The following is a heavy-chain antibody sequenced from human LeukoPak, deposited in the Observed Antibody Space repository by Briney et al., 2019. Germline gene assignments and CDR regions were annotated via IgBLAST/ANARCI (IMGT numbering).Heavy chain of an antibody. Sequence: SETLSLTCAVSGGSISRINYYWGWIRQSPGTGLEWIGSIYYSGSTSYNPSLKSRVTISVDKSKNQFSLKLNSVTAADTAVYYCARDGGSSIGNAFDIWGQGTMVAVSS. D-gene: IGHD1-26*01. J-gene: IGHJ3*02. CDR2: IYYSGST. CDR3: ARDGGSSIGNAFDI. V-gene: IGHV4-39*02. CDR1: GGSISRINYY.